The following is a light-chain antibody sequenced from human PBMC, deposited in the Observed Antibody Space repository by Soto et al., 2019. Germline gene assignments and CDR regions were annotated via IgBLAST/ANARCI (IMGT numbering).Light chain of an antibody. V-gene: IGKV3D-20*02. Sequence: ETVLTQSPGTLSLSPWERVTLSCSASQSVSSSHLAWYQQKPGQAPRLVIYGASIRATGIPARFSGSGSGTDFTLTISSLEPEDFAVYYCQQRSNWPPWTFGQGTKVDIK. CDR1: QSVSSSH. CDR3: QQRSNWPPWT. CDR2: GAS. J-gene: IGKJ1*01.